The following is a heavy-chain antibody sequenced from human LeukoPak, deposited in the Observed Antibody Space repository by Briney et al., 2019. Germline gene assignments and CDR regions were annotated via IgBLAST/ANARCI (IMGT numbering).Heavy chain of an antibody. Sequence: SETLSLTCTVSGGSIRSSYYYWGWIRQPPGKGLEWIGSIYYSGSTYYNPSLKSRVTISVDTSKNQFSLKLRSVTAADTAVYYCARLHSSDNWFDPWGQGTLVTVSS. J-gene: IGHJ5*02. CDR1: GGSIRSSYYY. CDR3: ARLHSSDNWFDP. D-gene: IGHD3-22*01. CDR2: IYYSGST. V-gene: IGHV4-39*01.